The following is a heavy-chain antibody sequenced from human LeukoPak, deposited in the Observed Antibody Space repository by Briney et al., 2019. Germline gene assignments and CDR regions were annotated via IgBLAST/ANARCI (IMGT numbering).Heavy chain of an antibody. V-gene: IGHV3-21*01. CDR3: ARVVVGATSYYFDY. Sequence: PGGSLRLSCAASGFTFSSYSMNWVRQAPGKGLEWVSSISSSSSYIYYADSVKGRFTISRDNAKNSLYLQMNSLRAEDTAVYYCARVVVGATSYYFDYWGQGTLVTVSS. CDR1: GFTFSSYS. CDR2: ISSSSSYI. J-gene: IGHJ4*02. D-gene: IGHD1-26*01.